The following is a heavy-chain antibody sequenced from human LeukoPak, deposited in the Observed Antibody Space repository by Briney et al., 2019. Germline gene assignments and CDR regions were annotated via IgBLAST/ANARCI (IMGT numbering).Heavy chain of an antibody. CDR3: ARDRRYFDTGGLGGPDY. Sequence: GGSLRLSCAASGFPFSTYTMNWVRQAPGKGLEWVSSISSSSSYIYYADSMKGRFTISRDNAKNSLYLQMNNLRAEDTAVYYCARDRRYFDTGGLGGPDYWGQGTLVAVSS. CDR2: ISSSSSYI. D-gene: IGHD2-8*02. CDR1: GFPFSTYT. J-gene: IGHJ4*02. V-gene: IGHV3-21*01.